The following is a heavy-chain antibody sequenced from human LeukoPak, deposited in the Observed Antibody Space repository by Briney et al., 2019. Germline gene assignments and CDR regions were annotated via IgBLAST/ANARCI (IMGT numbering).Heavy chain of an antibody. Sequence: YYMSWIRQAPGKGLEWVSYISSSDNTIYYADSVKGRFTISRDNAKNSLYLQMNSLRAEDTAVYYCARDRDSSGYSSDAFDIWGQGTMVTVSS. J-gene: IGHJ3*02. CDR1: YY. D-gene: IGHD3-22*01. CDR3: ARDRDSSGYSSDAFDI. V-gene: IGHV3-11*01. CDR2: ISSSDNTI.